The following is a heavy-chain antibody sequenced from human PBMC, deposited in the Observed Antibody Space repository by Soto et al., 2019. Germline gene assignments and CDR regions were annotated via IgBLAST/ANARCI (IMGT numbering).Heavy chain of an antibody. CDR1: GFTCSSYA. V-gene: IGHV3-23*01. Sequence: PVGSLRLSCAASGFTCSSYAMSWVRQAPGKGLEWVSAISGSGGSTYYADSVKGRFTISRDNSKNTLYLQMNSLRAEDTAVYYCASYGYSSSWYYFDYWGQGTLVTVSS. CDR3: ASYGYSSSWYYFDY. CDR2: ISGSGGST. D-gene: IGHD6-13*01. J-gene: IGHJ4*02.